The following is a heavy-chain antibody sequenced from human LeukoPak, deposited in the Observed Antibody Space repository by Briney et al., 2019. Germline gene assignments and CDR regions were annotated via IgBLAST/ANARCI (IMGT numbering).Heavy chain of an antibody. CDR2: INPSGGST. CDR3: ARVTIFGVVSDAENDAFDI. J-gene: IGHJ3*02. Sequence: ASVKVSCKASGYTFTSYYMHWVRQAPGQGLEWMGIINPSGGSTSYAQKFQGRVTMTRDTSTGTVYMELSSLRSEDTAVYYCARVTIFGVVSDAENDAFDIWGQGTMVTVSS. CDR1: GYTFTSYY. D-gene: IGHD3-3*01. V-gene: IGHV1-46*01.